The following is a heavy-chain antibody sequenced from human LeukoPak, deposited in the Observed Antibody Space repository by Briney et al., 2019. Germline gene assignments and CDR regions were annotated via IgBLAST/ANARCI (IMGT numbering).Heavy chain of an antibody. J-gene: IGHJ6*02. Sequence: PGGSLRLSCAASGFTFDDYAMHWVRQAPGKGLEWVSGISWNSGSIGYADSVKGRFTISRDNAKNSLCLQMNSLRAEDTALYYCAKDISSWYGWSSGTGYYGMDVWGQGTTVTVSS. CDR2: ISWNSGSI. D-gene: IGHD6-13*01. CDR1: GFTFDDYA. V-gene: IGHV3-9*01. CDR3: AKDISSWYGWSSGTGYYGMDV.